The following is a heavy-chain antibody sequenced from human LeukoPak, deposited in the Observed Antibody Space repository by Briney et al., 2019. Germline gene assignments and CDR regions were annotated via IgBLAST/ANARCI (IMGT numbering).Heavy chain of an antibody. CDR3: ARAGLEQNGWLQRPRD. V-gene: IGHV1-69*01. CDR2: IIPIFGTA. Sequence: ASVKVSCKASGGTFSSYAISWVRQAPGQGREWMGGIIPIFGTANYAQKFQGRVTITADESTSTAYMELSSLRSEDTAVYYCARAGLEQNGWLQRPRDWGQGTLVTVSS. D-gene: IGHD5-24*01. CDR1: GGTFSSYA. J-gene: IGHJ4*02.